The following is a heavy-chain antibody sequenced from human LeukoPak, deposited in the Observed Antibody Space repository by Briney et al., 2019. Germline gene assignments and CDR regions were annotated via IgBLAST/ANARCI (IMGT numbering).Heavy chain of an antibody. CDR2: IYYSGST. J-gene: IGHJ4*02. CDR1: GGSISSYY. Sequence: SETLSLTCTVSGGSISSYYWSWIRQPPGKGLEWIGYIYYSGSTNYNPSLKSRVTISVDTSKNQFSLKLSSVTAADTAVYYCATTPYCTNGVCYNVFDYWGQGTLVTVSS. CDR3: ATTPYCTNGVCYNVFDY. D-gene: IGHD2-8*01. V-gene: IGHV4-59*08.